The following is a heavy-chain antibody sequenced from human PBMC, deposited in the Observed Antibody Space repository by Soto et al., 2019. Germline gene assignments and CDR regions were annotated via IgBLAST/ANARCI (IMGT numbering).Heavy chain of an antibody. J-gene: IGHJ4*02. CDR3: ARGYCSGGSCPWYFDY. CDR2: IIPILGIA. CDR1: GGTFSSYT. D-gene: IGHD2-15*01. Sequence: QVQLVQSGAEVKKPGSSVKVSCKASGGTFSSYTISWVRQAPGQGLEWMGRIIPILGIANYAQKFQGRVTITADKSTSTAYMELSSLRSEDTAVYYCARGYCSGGSCPWYFDYRGQGTLVTVSS. V-gene: IGHV1-69*02.